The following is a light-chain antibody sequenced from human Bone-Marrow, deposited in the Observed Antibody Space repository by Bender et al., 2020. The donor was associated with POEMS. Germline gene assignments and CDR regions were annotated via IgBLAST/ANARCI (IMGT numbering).Light chain of an antibody. CDR1: SSDVGGYNL. CDR3: SSYTTRSTPV. Sequence: QSALTQPASVSGSPGQSITISCIGTSSDVGGYNLVSWYQQHPGKAPKVIIYDVTYRPSGVSNRFSASKSGNTASLTISGLQAEDEADYYCSSYTTRSTPVFGTGTKVTVL. V-gene: IGLV2-14*02. CDR2: DVT. J-gene: IGLJ1*01.